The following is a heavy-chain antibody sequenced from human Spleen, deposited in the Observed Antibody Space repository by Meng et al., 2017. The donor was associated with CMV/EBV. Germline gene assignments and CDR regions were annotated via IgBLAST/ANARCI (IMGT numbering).Heavy chain of an antibody. D-gene: IGHD2-15*01. CDR1: GFTFGDHA. CDR3: TRSQFSVALFYYYHMDV. J-gene: IGHJ6*02. V-gene: IGHV3-49*04. Sequence: GESLKISCTGSGFTFGDHAMSWVRQAPGKGLERVGFIRSKAYTGTTEYAASVKGRFTISRDDSKSIAYLQMNSLKTEDTAVYYCTRSQFSVALFYYYHMDVWGQGTTVTVSS. CDR2: IRSKAYTGTT.